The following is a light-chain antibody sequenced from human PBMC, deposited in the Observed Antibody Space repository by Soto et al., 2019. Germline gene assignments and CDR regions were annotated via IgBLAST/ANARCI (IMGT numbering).Light chain of an antibody. CDR3: QTWSTDIRV. V-gene: IGLV4-69*01. CDR1: SGHNSYA. Sequence: QAVVTQPPSASASLGASVKLTCTLSSGHNSYAIAWHQQQPEKGPRYLIKLNSDGSHSKGDGIPDRFSGSSSGAERYLTISSLQSEDEADYYCQTWSTDIRVFGGGTQLTVL. J-gene: IGLJ3*02. CDR2: LNSDGSH.